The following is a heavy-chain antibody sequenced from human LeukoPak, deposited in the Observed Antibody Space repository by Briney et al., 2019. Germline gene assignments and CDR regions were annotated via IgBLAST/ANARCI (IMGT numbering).Heavy chain of an antibody. CDR1: GGTFSSYA. CDR2: IIPIFGTA. CDR3: ARGCSSTSCYSY. V-gene: IGHV1-69*13. J-gene: IGHJ4*02. D-gene: IGHD2-2*01. Sequence: GASVKLSCKASGGTFSSYAITWLRQAPGQGLEWMGGIIPIFGTANYAQKFQGRVTITADESTSTAYMELSSLRSEDTAVYYCARGCSSTSCYSYWGQGTLVTVSS.